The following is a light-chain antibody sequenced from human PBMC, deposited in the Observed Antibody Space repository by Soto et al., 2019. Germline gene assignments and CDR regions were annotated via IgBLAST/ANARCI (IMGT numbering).Light chain of an antibody. CDR3: CSYAGRYTLI. Sequence: QSALTQPASVSGSPGQSITISCTGTSSDVGGYNYVSWYQQHPGKAPKMMIYDVTKRPSGVPDRFSGSKSGNTASLTISGLRAEDEADYYCCSYAGRYTLILGGGTKLTVL. V-gene: IGLV2-11*01. CDR1: SSDVGGYNY. J-gene: IGLJ2*01. CDR2: DVT.